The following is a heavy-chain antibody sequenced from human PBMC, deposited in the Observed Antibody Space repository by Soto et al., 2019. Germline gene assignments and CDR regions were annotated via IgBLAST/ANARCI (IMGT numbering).Heavy chain of an antibody. CDR2: TYYRSKWYN. Sequence: QVQLQQSGPGLVKPSQTLSLTCAISGDSVSTNSATWDWIRQSPSRGLEWLGRTYYRSKWYNDYAVSMKARXTXNXXTANHQSSLQLTSVTPDDTAVYYCTRLIGNSWLDSWGQGTLVTVSS. CDR1: GDSVSTNSAT. J-gene: IGHJ5*01. D-gene: IGHD2-8*01. CDR3: TRLIGNSWLDS. V-gene: IGHV6-1*01.